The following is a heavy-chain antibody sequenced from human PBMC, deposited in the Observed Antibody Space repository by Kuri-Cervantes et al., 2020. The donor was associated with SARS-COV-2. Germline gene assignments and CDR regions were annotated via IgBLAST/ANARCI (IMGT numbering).Heavy chain of an antibody. CDR2: INHSGST. D-gene: IGHD2-8*01. CDR3: ARRGGYCTNGVCYTGDYFDY. J-gene: IGHJ4*02. Sequence: SETLSLSCAVYGGSFSGYYWSWIRQPPGKGLEWIGEINHSGSTNYNPSLKSRVTISVDTSKNQFSLKRSSVTAADTAVYYCARRGGYCTNGVCYTGDYFDYWGQGNLVTVSS. CDR1: GGSFSGYY. V-gene: IGHV4-34*01.